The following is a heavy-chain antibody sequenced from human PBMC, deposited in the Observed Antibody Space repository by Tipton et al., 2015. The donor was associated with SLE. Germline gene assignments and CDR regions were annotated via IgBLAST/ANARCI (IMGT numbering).Heavy chain of an antibody. V-gene: IGHV4-34*01. CDR1: GGPFSGYY. CDR2: INHSGGT. J-gene: IGHJ6*02. Sequence: TLSLTCAVYGGPFSGYYWSWIRQPPGKGLEWIGEINHSGGTNYNPSLKSRVTISVDTSKNQFSLKLTSVTAADTAVYYCARSPYDYYYYYGMDVWGQGTTVTVSS. CDR3: ARSPYDYYYYYGMDV.